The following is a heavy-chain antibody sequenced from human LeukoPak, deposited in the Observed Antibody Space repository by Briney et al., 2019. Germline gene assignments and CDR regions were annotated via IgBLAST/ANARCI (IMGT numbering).Heavy chain of an antibody. J-gene: IGHJ4*02. D-gene: IGHD3-3*01. V-gene: IGHV1-18*01. Sequence: ASVKVSCKASGYTFTSYGISWVRQAPGQGLEWMGWISAYNGNTNYAQKLQGRVTMTTDTSTSTAYMELRSLRSDDTAVYYCARVGSLGYDFWSGYQHFDYWGQGTLVTVFS. CDR3: ARVGSLGYDFWSGYQHFDY. CDR2: ISAYNGNT. CDR1: GYTFTSYG.